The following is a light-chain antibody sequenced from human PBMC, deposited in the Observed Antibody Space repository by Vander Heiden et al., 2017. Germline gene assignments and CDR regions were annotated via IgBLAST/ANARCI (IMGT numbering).Light chain of an antibody. CDR2: RAS. CDR1: EHISRW. J-gene: IGKJ1*01. V-gene: IGKV1-5*03. CDR3: QQDDRSRT. Sequence: DIQMTQSPSTLSASVGDRVTITCRANEHISRWLAWYQQKPGKAPKLLIYRASSLESGVPSRFSGSGSGTEFTLTISSLQPDDLATYYCQQDDRSRTFGQGTKVEVK.